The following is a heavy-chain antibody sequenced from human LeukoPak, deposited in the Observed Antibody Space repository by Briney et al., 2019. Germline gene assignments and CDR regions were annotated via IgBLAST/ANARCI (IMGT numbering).Heavy chain of an antibody. CDR1: GGTFSSYA. CDR3: ARSQSYGSFKAYDP. CDR2: IIPIFGTA. Sequence: SVKVSCKASGGTFSSYAISWVRQAPGQGLEWMGGIIPIFGTANYAQKFQGRVTITADESTSTAYMELSSLRSEDTAVYYCARSQSYGSFKAYDPWGQGTLVTVSS. J-gene: IGHJ5*02. V-gene: IGHV1-69*13. D-gene: IGHD3-10*01.